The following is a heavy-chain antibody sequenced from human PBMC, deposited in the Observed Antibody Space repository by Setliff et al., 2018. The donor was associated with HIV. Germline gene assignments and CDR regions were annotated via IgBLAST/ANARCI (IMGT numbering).Heavy chain of an antibody. J-gene: IGHJ4*02. CDR2: IYSGDSDT. Sequence: PGESLKISCKGSGYSFISYWIGWVRQMPGKGLEWIGIIYSGDSDTRYSPSFQGQVTFSADNSKNSYYLQMDSLRADDTAVYYCAGPYFFTYWGQGTLVTVSS. CDR1: GYSFISYW. V-gene: IGHV5-51*01. CDR3: AGPYFFTY. D-gene: IGHD1-26*01.